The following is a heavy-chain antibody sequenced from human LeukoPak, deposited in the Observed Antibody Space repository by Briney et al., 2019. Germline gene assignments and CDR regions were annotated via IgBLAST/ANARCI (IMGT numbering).Heavy chain of an antibody. D-gene: IGHD4-17*01. J-gene: IGHJ4*02. V-gene: IGHV3-48*03. Sequence: PGGSLRLSCAASGFTFSSSEMNWVRQAPGKGLEWVSYISSSGSTIYYADSVKGRFTISRDNAKNSLYLQMNSLRAEDTAVYYCARMTTVTNGGYWGQGTLVTVSS. CDR3: ARMTTVTNGGY. CDR2: ISSSGSTI. CDR1: GFTFSSSE.